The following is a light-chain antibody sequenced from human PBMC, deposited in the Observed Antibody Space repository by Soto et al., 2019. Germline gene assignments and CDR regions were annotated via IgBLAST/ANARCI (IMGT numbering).Light chain of an antibody. J-gene: IGKJ1*01. CDR2: NVS. Sequence: EIVMTQSPATLSVSPGERATLSCRASQSVRSFLGWYQQKPGQAPRLLIYNVSTTATGIPDRFSGSGSGTEFTLTISRLQSEDFAVYYCQKYNNWPPATFGQGTKVDIK. V-gene: IGKV3-15*01. CDR1: QSVRSF. CDR3: QKYNNWPPAT.